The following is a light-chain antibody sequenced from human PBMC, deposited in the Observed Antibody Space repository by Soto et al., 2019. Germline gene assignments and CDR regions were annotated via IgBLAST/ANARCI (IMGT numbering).Light chain of an antibody. CDR1: SSDVGSYDL. Sequence: QSALTQPASVSGSPGQSITISCTGTSSDVGSYDLVSWYQQHPGKAPKVMIYGDTKRPSGVSNRFSGSKSGYTASLTISGLRADDEADYYCCSYAGSSTYVFGTGTQLTVL. J-gene: IGLJ1*01. CDR3: CSYAGSSTYV. CDR2: GDT. V-gene: IGLV2-23*01.